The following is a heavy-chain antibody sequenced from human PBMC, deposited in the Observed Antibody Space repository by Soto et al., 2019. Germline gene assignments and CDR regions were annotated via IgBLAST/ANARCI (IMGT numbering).Heavy chain of an antibody. CDR3: AKVSRRGSAIDFDY. J-gene: IGHJ4*02. Sequence: ASVKVSCKASGYTFTNYDINWMRQATGQGLEWMGWMNPNSGDTGYAQKFQGRVTMTRDTSISTAYMELSSLRSGDTAVYYCAKVSRRGSAIDFDYWGQGTLVTVSS. V-gene: IGHV1-8*01. D-gene: IGHD3-10*01. CDR2: MNPNSGDT. CDR1: GYTFTNYD.